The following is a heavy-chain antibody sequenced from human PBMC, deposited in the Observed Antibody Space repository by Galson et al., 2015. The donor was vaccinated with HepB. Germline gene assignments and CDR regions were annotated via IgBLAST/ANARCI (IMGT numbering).Heavy chain of an antibody. CDR1: GYTFTSYY. D-gene: IGHD3-22*01. V-gene: IGHV1-69*02. Sequence: SVKVSCKASGYTFTSYYMHWVRQAPGQGLEWMGRIIPILGIANYAQKFQGRVTITADKSTSTAYMELSSLRSEDTAVYYCAKTQTYYYDSSGEIFDYWGQGTLDTVSS. CDR2: IIPILGIA. J-gene: IGHJ4*02. CDR3: AKTQTYYYDSSGEIFDY.